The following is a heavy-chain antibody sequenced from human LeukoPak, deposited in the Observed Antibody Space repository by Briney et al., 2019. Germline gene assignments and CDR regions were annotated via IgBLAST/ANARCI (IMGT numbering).Heavy chain of an antibody. CDR1: GFTFSGSA. D-gene: IGHD6-19*01. V-gene: IGHV3-73*01. Sequence: GGSLRLSCAASGFTFSGSAMHWVRQASGKGLEWVGRIRSKANSYATAYAASVKGRFTISRDDSKNTAYLQMNSLKTEDTAVYYCTRARIAVAGKVNRFDPWGQGTLVTVSS. J-gene: IGHJ5*02. CDR2: IRSKANSYAT. CDR3: TRARIAVAGKVNRFDP.